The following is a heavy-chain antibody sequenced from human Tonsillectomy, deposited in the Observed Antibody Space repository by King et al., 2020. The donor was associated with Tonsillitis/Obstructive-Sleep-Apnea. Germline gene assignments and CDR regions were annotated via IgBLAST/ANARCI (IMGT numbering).Heavy chain of an antibody. Sequence: ITLKESGPTLVKPTQTLTLTCSFSGFSLSTFGVGVGWIRQPPGKALEWLALIYWDDDKRYSPSLKSRLTITRDTSKNQVVLTMTNMDPVDTATYFCEQSVGCSSTSCYPNWFDPWGQGTLVTVSS. D-gene: IGHD2-2*01. V-gene: IGHV2-5*02. J-gene: IGHJ5*02. CDR2: IYWDDDK. CDR3: EQSVGCSSTSCYPNWFDP. CDR1: GFSLSTFGVG.